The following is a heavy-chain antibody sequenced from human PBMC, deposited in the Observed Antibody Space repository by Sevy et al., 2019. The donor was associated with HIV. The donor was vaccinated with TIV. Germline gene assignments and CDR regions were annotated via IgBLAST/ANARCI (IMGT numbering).Heavy chain of an antibody. D-gene: IGHD2-2*01. Sequence: GRSLRLSCAASGFTFSRYWMSWVREAPGKGLEWVANINVDGSEKYYVDSVKGRFTISRDNAKNSLYLQMNSLRAEDTAVYYCARDCTSTRCLWGMDVWGQGTTVTVSS. CDR1: GFTFSRYW. V-gene: IGHV3-7*03. CDR3: ARDCTSTRCLWGMDV. J-gene: IGHJ6*02. CDR2: INVDGSEK.